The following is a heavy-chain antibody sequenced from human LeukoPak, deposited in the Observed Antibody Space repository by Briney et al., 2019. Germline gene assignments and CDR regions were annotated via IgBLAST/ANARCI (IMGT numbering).Heavy chain of an antibody. CDR2: IYYSGST. CDR3: ASLLTAAYYDFWSGYLYDAFDI. Sequence: SQTLSLTCTVSGGSISSGGYYWSWIRQHPGKGLEWIGYIYYSGSTYYNPSLKSRVTISVDTSKNQFSLKLSSVTAADTAVYYCASLLTAAYYDFWSGYLYDAFDIWGQGTMVTVSS. J-gene: IGHJ3*02. CDR1: GGSISSGGYY. D-gene: IGHD3-3*01. V-gene: IGHV4-31*03.